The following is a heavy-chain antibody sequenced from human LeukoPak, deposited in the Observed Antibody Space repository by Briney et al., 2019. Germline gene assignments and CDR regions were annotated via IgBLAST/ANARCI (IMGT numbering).Heavy chain of an antibody. Sequence: PSETLSLTCTVSGGSISTYYWNWIRQPAEKGLEWIGRIYTTGSTNYNPSLKSQITMSVDTSKNQFYLKLSSVTAADTAVYYWARGGPNLRFDLWGRSTLVTVSS. CDR2: IYTTGST. CDR1: GGSISTYY. CDR3: ARGGPNLRFDL. D-gene: IGHD2-8*01. J-gene: IGHJ2*01. V-gene: IGHV4-4*07.